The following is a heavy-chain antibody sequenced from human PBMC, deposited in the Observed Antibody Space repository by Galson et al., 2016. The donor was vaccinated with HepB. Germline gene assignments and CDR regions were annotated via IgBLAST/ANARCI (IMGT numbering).Heavy chain of an antibody. V-gene: IGHV1-2*02. J-gene: IGHJ4*02. CDR3: TEEMLDSSGYYYVEY. D-gene: IGHD3-22*01. Sequence: SVKVSCKASGYTFTGYHMHWVRQAPGQGLEWMGWINPYGGGTNYAQKFQGRVTMTRDTSISTAYMELSSLRSDDSDVYYCTEEMLDSSGYYYVEYWGQGTLVTVPS. CDR1: GYTFTGYH. CDR2: INPYGGGT.